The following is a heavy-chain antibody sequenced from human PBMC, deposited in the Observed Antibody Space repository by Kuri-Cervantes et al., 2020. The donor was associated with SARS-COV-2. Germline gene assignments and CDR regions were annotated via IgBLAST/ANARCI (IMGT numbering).Heavy chain of an antibody. J-gene: IGHJ6*02. V-gene: IGHV3-53*01. CDR1: GLTVRSNY. Sequence: GGSLRLSCAASGLTVRSNYMSWVRQAPGKGLEWVSVIYSGGSTYYADSVKGRFTISRDSSKNMLYLQMNGLRAEDTAVYYCARERYGDYVSPYQYYGMDVWGQGTTVTVSS. CDR2: IYSGGST. CDR3: ARERYGDYVSPYQYYGMDV. D-gene: IGHD4-17*01.